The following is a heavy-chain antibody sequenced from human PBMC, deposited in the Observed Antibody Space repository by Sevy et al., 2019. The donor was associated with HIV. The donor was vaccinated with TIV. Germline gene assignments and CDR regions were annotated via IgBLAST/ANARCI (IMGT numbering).Heavy chain of an antibody. J-gene: IGHJ5*02. CDR3: ARDTLGYGGNPNLDLDL. CDR1: GFSFSRYF. V-gene: IGHV3-74*01. CDR2: INSDGSTT. Sequence: GGSLRLSCAASGFSFSRYFMHGVRQAPGEGLVWVSRINSDGSTTNYADSVEGRFIVSRDNAKKTLYLELHSLRVEDTATYYCARDTLGYGGNPNLDLDLWGQGTLVTVSS. D-gene: IGHD4-17*01.